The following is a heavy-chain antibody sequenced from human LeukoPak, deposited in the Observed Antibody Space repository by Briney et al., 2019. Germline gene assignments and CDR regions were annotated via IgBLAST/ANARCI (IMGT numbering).Heavy chain of an antibody. V-gene: IGHV4-30-4*01. CDR3: ARGRSGNYGGIS. Sequence: SETLSLTCTVSGGSISSGDYYWRWIRQPPGKGLEWIGYIYYSGSTYYNPSLKSRVTISVDTSKNQFSLKLSSVTAADTAVYYCARGRSGNYGGISWGQGTLVTVSS. CDR2: IYYSGST. D-gene: IGHD4-23*01. J-gene: IGHJ4*02. CDR1: GGSISSGDYY.